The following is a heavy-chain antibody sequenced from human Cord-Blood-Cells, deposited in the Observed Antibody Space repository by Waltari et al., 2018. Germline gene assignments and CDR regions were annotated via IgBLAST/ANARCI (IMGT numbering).Heavy chain of an antibody. Sequence: IHLLQSGAEVTKPGASVKVPCQASGYTFTSYSMHDMRPAPGQRVEWMGWIDAGNGNTKYSQKCQGRVTITRDTSASTAYMELGSVRSEDTAVYYCARGGDYGDYAEYFQHWGQGTLVTVSS. CDR1: GYTFTSYS. J-gene: IGHJ1*01. CDR3: ARGGDYGDYAEYFQH. CDR2: IDAGNGNT. V-gene: IGHV1-3*01. D-gene: IGHD4-17*01.